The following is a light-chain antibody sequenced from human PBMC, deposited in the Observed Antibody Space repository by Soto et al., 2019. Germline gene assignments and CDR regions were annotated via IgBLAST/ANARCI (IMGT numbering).Light chain of an antibody. CDR3: CSYATTHTFFV. V-gene: IGLV2-11*01. CDR1: GSDVGAYNY. Sequence: QSVLTQPRSVSGSPGQSVTISCTGTGSDVGAYNYVSWYQQHPGKAPKLMIFDVTKRPSGVPDRFSGSKSGNTAPLTISGLQAEDEADYYCCSYATTHTFFVFGTGTKVTVL. J-gene: IGLJ1*01. CDR2: DVT.